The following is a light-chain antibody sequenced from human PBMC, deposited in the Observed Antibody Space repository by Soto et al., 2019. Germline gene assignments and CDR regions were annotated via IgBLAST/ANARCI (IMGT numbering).Light chain of an antibody. V-gene: IGLV2-23*01. CDR2: EAY. CDR3: SSYAGSRTYVV. Sequence: QSALTQPASVSGSPGQSITISCTGSSSDIGSYNLVSWYQKEPGKAPKLVIYEAYKRPSGVSARFSGSKSGNTASLTISGRQAEDEADYYCSSYAGSRTYVVFGGGTKLTVL. J-gene: IGLJ2*01. CDR1: SSDIGSYNL.